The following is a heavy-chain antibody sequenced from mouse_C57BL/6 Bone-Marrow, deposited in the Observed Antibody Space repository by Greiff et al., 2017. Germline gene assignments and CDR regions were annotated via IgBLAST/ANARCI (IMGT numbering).Heavy chain of an antibody. CDR2: INPNNGGT. CDR1: GYTFTDYY. V-gene: IGHV1-26*01. Sequence: VQLQQSGPELVKPGASVKISCKASGYTFTDYYMNWVKQSHGKSLEWIGDINPNNGGTSYNQKFKGKATLTVDKSSSTAYMELRSLTSEDSAVXYCARERDPHYFDYWGKGTTLTVSS. CDR3: ARERDPHYFDY. D-gene: IGHD3-3*01. J-gene: IGHJ2*01.